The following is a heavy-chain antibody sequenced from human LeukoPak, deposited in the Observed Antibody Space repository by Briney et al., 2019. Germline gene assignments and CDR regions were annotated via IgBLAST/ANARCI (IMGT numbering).Heavy chain of an antibody. V-gene: IGHV3-15*01. CDR1: GFTFSNAW. J-gene: IGHJ5*02. CDR2: IKSKTDGGTT. Sequence: PGGSLRLSCAASGFTFSNAWMSWVRQAPGKGLEWVGRIKSKTDGGTTDYAAPVKGRFTISRDDSKNTLYLQMNSLKTEDTAVYYCATGNITMVRGVVNLWGQGTLVTVSS. CDR3: ATGNITMVRGVVNL. D-gene: IGHD3-10*01.